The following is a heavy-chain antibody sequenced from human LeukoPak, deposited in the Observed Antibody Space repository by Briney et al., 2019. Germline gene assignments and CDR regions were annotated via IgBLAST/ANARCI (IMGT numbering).Heavy chain of an antibody. CDR2: IYYSGST. CDR3: ARHVGTIFGVVNHYYYGMDV. CDR1: GGSISSSSYS. D-gene: IGHD3-3*01. V-gene: IGHV4-39*01. J-gene: IGHJ6*02. Sequence: SETLSLTCTVSGGSISSSSYSWGWIRQPPGKGLEWIGSIYYSGSTYYNPSLKSRVTISVDTSKNQFSLKLSSVTAADTAEYYCARHVGTIFGVVNHYYYGMDVWGQGTTVTVSS.